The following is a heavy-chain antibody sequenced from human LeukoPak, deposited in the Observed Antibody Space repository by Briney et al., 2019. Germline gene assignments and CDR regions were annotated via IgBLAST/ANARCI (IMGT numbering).Heavy chain of an antibody. CDR1: GGSFSGYY. V-gene: IGHV4-34*01. Sequence: PSETLSLTCAVYGGSFSGYYWSWIRQPPGKGLEWIGKINHSGSTNYNPSLKSRVTISVDTSKNQFSLKLSSVTAADTAVYYCARGRGYSYGYGFDDYWGQGTLVTVSS. J-gene: IGHJ4*02. CDR3: ARGRGYSYGYGFDDY. CDR2: INHSGST. D-gene: IGHD5-18*01.